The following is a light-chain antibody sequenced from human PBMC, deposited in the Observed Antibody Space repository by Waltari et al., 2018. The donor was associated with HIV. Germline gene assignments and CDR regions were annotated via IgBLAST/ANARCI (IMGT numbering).Light chain of an antibody. CDR3: QQYYSTPWT. J-gene: IGKJ1*01. Sequence: DIVMTQSPDSLAVSLGERATINCKSSQSVLYRSNNKNYLAWYQQKPGQTPQLLIYWSSTLESGVPDRFSGSWSGTDFTLTISSLQAEDVAVYYCQQYYSTPWTFGQGTKVEIK. CDR1: QSVLYRSNNKNY. V-gene: IGKV4-1*01. CDR2: WSS.